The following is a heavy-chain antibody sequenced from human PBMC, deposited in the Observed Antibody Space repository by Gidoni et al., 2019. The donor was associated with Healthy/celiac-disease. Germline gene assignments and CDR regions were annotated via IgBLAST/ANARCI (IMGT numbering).Heavy chain of an antibody. CDR3: ARDWAVTTMTGDHFDY. CDR1: GFTCSSYW. Sequence: EVQLVESGGGLVQPGGALRISGAASGFTCSSYWMSWVRQAPGQGLEWVANIKQDGSEKYYVDSVTGRFTISRDNAKNSLYLQMNSLRAEDTAVYYCARDWAVTTMTGDHFDYWGQGTLVTVSS. CDR2: IKQDGSEK. D-gene: IGHD4-17*01. J-gene: IGHJ4*02. V-gene: IGHV3-7*01.